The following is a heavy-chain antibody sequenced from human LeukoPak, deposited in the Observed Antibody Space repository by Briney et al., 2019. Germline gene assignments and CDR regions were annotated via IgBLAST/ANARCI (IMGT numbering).Heavy chain of an antibody. V-gene: IGHV1-18*04. CDR2: ISAYNGNT. CDR1: GYTFTSYY. D-gene: IGHD6-19*01. CDR3: ARDNRGVAGTDY. J-gene: IGHJ4*02. Sequence: ASVKVSCKASGYTFTSYYMHWVRQAPGQGLEWMGWISAYNGNTNYAQKLQGRVTMTTDTSTSTAYMELRSLRSDDTAVYYCARDNRGVAGTDYWGQGTLVTVSS.